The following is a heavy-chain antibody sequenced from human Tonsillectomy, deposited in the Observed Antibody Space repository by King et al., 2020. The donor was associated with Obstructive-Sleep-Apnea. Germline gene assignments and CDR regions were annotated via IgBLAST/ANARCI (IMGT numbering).Heavy chain of an antibody. CDR3: ARSLGYYGSGSPS. V-gene: IGHV1-8*01. CDR2: MNPNSGDT. D-gene: IGHD3-10*01. Sequence: VQLVESGAEVKKPGASVKVSCKASGYTFVTYDINWVRQATGQGLEWMGWMNPNSGDTGYAQKFRGRITMTRNTSISTAYMELSSLRSDDTAVYYCARSLGYYGSGSPSWGQGPLVTVSS. J-gene: IGHJ4*02. CDR1: GYTFVTYD.